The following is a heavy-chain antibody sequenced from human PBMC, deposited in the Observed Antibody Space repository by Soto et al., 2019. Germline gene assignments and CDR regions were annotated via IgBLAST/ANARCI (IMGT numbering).Heavy chain of an antibody. CDR3: ARDGIVRGFDP. Sequence: EVQLVESGGGLVQPGGSLRLSCAASGFTFSSYEMNWGRQAPGKGLEWLACVNTGGGTIYYADSVKGRFTISRDNAKNSVYLQMDSLRAEDTAVYYCARDGIVRGFDPWGQGTLVTVSS. V-gene: IGHV3-48*03. CDR1: GFTFSSYE. D-gene: IGHD2-15*01. J-gene: IGHJ5*02. CDR2: VNTGGGTI.